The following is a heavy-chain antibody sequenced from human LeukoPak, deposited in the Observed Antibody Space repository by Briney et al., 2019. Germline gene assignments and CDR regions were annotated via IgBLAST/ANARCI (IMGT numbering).Heavy chain of an antibody. CDR2: IRSKVYSGTT. J-gene: IGHJ5*02. CDR3: TKVLEPIPNWFDP. CDR1: GFTFGDYA. Sequence: QAGGSLRLSCAASGFTFGDYAMSWVRQAPGKGLEWVGFIRSKVYSGTTEYAASVKGRFTISRDDSKSIAYLQMNSLKIEDTAVYYCTKVLEPIPNWFDPWGQGTLVTVSS. D-gene: IGHD2-8*02. V-gene: IGHV3-49*04.